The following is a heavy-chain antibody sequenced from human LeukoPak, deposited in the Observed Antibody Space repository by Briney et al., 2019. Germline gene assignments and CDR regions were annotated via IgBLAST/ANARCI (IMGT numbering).Heavy chain of an antibody. J-gene: IGHJ4*02. CDR2: IWYDGTNK. D-gene: IGHD5-18*01. V-gene: IGHV3-33*08. CDR3: ARDQRGFSYSKYYFDY. CDR1: GSTVKSNY. Sequence: PGGSLRLSCAVSGSTVKSNYMSWARQAPGKGLEWVAVIWYDGTNKYYADSVKGRFTISRDNSKNTLYLQMNSLRAEDTAVYYCARDQRGFSYSKYYFDYWGQGTLVTVSS.